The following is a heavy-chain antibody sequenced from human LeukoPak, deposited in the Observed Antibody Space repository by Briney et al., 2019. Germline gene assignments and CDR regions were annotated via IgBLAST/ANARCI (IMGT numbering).Heavy chain of an antibody. J-gene: IGHJ4*02. V-gene: IGHV3-33*01. CDR3: ARLDVDTAMGIEN. D-gene: IGHD5-18*01. CDR1: GFTFSSYG. CDR2: IWYDGSNK. Sequence: GRSLGLSCAASGFTFSSYGMHWVRQAPGKGLEWVAVIWYDGSNKYYADSVKGRFTISRDNSKNTLYLQMNSLRAEDTAVYYCARLDVDTAMGIENWGQGTLVTVSS.